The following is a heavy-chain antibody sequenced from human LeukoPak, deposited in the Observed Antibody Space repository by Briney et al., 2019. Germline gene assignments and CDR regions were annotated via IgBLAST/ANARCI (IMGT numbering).Heavy chain of an antibody. CDR2: IYYSGST. CDR3: AGDSRRGTTGFDY. D-gene: IGHD1-1*01. V-gene: IGHV4-31*03. CDR1: GGSISSGGYY. Sequence: PSETLSLTCTVSGGSISSGGYYWSWIRQHPGKGLEWIGYIYYSGSTYYNPSLKSRVTISVDTSKNQFSPKLSSVTAADTAVYYCAGDSRRGTTGFDYWGQGTLVTVSS. J-gene: IGHJ4*02.